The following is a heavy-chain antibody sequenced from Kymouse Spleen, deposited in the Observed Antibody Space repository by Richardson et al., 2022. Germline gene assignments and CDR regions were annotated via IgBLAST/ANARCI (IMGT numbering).Heavy chain of an antibody. CDR2: IYSGGST. D-gene: IGHD6-13*01. CDR1: GFTVSSNY. J-gene: IGHJ4*02. CDR3: ARGSSSWYPYFDY. V-gene: IGHV3-53*01. Sequence: EVQLVESGGGLIQPGGSLRLSCAASGFTVSSNYMSWVRQAPGKGLEWVSVIYSGGSTYYADSVKGRFTISRDNSKNTLYLQMNSLRAEDTAVYYCARGSSSWYPYFDYWGQGTLVTVSS.